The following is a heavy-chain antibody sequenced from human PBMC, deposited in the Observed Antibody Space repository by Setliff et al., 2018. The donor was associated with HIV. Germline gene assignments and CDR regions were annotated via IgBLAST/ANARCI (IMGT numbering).Heavy chain of an antibody. J-gene: IGHJ4*02. CDR1: GYTFTSYY. D-gene: IGHD3-16*01. Sequence: ASVKVSCKASGYTFTSYYMHWVRQAPGKGLEWVGLIDPDRGVTVYAEKFQGRVTITADRSKDIAYMKLSSLRYEDTAMYYCAWGTQRPIDSWGQGTLVTVSS. V-gene: IGHV1-69-2*01. CDR3: AWGTQRPIDS. CDR2: IDPDRGVT.